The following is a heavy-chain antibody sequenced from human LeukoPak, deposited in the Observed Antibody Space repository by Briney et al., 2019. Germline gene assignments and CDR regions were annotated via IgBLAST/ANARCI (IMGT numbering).Heavy chain of an antibody. V-gene: IGHV3-21*01. CDR1: GFTFSSYS. CDR2: ISSSSSYT. Sequence: GGSLRLSCAASGFTFSSYSMNWVRQAPGKGLEWVSSISSSSSYTYYPDSVKGRFTISRDNAKNSLYLQMNSLRVEDTAVYYCAREEYSIFDYWGQGTLVTVSS. D-gene: IGHD6-6*01. CDR3: AREEYSIFDY. J-gene: IGHJ4*02.